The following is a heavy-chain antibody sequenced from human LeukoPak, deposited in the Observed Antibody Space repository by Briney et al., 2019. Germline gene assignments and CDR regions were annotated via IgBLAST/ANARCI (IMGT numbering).Heavy chain of an antibody. D-gene: IGHD3-3*01. V-gene: IGHV4-34*01. CDR3: ARGRRDITIFGVVIIRENWFDP. Sequence: PSETLYLTCAVYGGSFSGYYWSWIRQPPGKGLEWIGEINHSGSTNYNPSLKSRVTISVDTSKNQFSLKLSSVTAADTAVYYCARGRRDITIFGVVIIRENWFDPWGQGTLVTVSS. CDR2: INHSGST. CDR1: GGSFSGYY. J-gene: IGHJ5*02.